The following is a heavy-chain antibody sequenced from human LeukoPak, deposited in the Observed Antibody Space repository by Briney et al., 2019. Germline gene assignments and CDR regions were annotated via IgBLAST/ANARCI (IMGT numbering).Heavy chain of an antibody. CDR2: IKSKTDGGTT. D-gene: IGHD4-11*01. V-gene: IGHV3-15*01. CDR1: GFTFSNAW. CDR3: PTGLRGNYAFY. J-gene: IGHJ4*02. Sequence: GGSLRLSCAASGFTFSNAWMSWVRQAPGKGLEWVGRIKSKTDGGTTDYAAPVKGRFTISRDDSKNTLYLQMNSLKTEDTAVYYCPTGLRGNYAFYWGQGTLVTVSS.